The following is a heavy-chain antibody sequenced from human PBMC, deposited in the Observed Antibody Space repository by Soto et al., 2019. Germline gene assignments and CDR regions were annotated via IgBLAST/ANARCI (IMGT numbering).Heavy chain of an antibody. J-gene: IGHJ6*02. CDR3: ASEYCGGDCYAAARYGMDV. CDR1: GYTFTSYA. CDR2: INAGNGNT. Sequence: QVQLVQSGAEVKKSGASVKVSCKASGYTFTSYAMHWVRQAPGQRLEWMGWINAGNGNTKYSQKFQGRVTITRDTSARTAYMEVRSLRCEGTAVYYCASEYCGGDCYAAARYGMDVWGQGTTVTVSS. V-gene: IGHV1-3*01. D-gene: IGHD2-21*02.